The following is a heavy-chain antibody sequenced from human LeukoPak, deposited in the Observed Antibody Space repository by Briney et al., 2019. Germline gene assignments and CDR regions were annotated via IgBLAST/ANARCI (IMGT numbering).Heavy chain of an antibody. CDR2: ISEDTTII. Sequence: GGSLRLSCAASGFTFSLYGMNWLRQAPGKGLEWVSYISEDTTIIHYADSVKGRFTISRDNAKNSLYLQMNSLRVVDTAVYYCATTGVRRDNWLDPWGQGTLVTVSS. D-gene: IGHD3-10*01. J-gene: IGHJ5*02. V-gene: IGHV3-48*01. CDR3: ATTGVRRDNWLDP. CDR1: GFTFSLYG.